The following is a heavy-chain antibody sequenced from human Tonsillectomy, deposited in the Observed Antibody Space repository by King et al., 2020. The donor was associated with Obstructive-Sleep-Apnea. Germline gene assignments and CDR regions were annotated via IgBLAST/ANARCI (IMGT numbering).Heavy chain of an antibody. J-gene: IGHJ5*02. V-gene: IGHV4-39*07. D-gene: IGHD4-11*01. Sequence: QLQESGPGLVKPSETLSLTCTVSGGSISSSSYYWGWIRQPPGKGLEWIGSFSYSGRTHSNPSLKSRVTISVDTSKNPFSLKLNTVTAADTAVYYCARDKTTGNKFDWFDPWGQGTLVTVSS. CDR1: GGSISSSSYY. CDR2: FSYSGRT. CDR3: ARDKTTGNKFDWFDP.